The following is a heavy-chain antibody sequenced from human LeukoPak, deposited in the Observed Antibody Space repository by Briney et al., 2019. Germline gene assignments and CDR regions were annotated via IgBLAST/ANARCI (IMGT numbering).Heavy chain of an antibody. CDR1: GFILSDYN. V-gene: IGHV3-21*01. J-gene: IGHJ4*02. Sequence: GGSLRLSCAASGFILSDYNMNWVRQAPGKGLEWVSFISISGSYITYADSVKRRFTISRDNAKNSLYLQMNSLRAEDTAVYYCARHLSATARAYDYGGQGTLVTVSS. CDR3: ARHLSATARAYDY. D-gene: IGHD2-15*01. CDR2: ISISGSYI.